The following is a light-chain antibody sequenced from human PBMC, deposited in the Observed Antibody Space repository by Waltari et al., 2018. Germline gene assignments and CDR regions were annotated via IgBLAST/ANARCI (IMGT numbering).Light chain of an antibody. Sequence: DIQMTQSPSSLSASVGDRVTITCRASQGIGNDLGWYQQKPGEAPKRLIYAASTLQSGVPSRLSGSGSGTEFTLTISSLQPEDFASYYCLQYNSYPWAFGQGTKVEIK. J-gene: IGKJ1*01. CDR1: QGIGND. CDR2: AAS. V-gene: IGKV1-17*01. CDR3: LQYNSYPWA.